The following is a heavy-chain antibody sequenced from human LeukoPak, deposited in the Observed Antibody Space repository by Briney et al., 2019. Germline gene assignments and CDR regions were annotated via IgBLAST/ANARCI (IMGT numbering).Heavy chain of an antibody. CDR2: ISADGGST. V-gene: IGHV3-43*02. CDR3: AKESGKFDY. Sequence: GGSLRLSCVAPGLNFDDSAMHWVRQAPGKGLEWVSLISADGGSTFSADSVKGRFSISRDNSKNSLYLQMNSLRSEDTAMYYCAKESGKFDYWGQGTLVAVSS. CDR1: GLNFDDSA. J-gene: IGHJ4*02.